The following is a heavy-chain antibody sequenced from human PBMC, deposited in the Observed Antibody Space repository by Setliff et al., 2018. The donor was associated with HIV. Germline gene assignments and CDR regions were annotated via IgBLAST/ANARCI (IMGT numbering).Heavy chain of an antibody. CDR3: ARCRGTLYYFDY. V-gene: IGHV4-39*07. CDR1: GGSISSYY. J-gene: IGHJ4*02. D-gene: IGHD1-1*01. Sequence: ASETLSLTCTVSGGSISSYYWAWIRQPPGKGLEWIGSIYYSGSTYYKPSLKSRVSISVDTSKNQFSLKLSPVTAADTAVYYCARCRGTLYYFDYWGQGTLVTVSS. CDR2: IYYSGST.